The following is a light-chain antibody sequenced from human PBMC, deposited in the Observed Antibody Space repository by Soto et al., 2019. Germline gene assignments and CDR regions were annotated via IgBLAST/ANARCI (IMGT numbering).Light chain of an antibody. CDR2: DAS. V-gene: IGKV3-11*01. CDR1: QTVSSY. Sequence: EIVLTQSPATLSLSPGERATLSCRASQTVSSYLLWYQQKRGQAPRLLIYDASNRATGIPARFSGSGSGTDFTLTISSLEPEDFAVYYCQQRKNWQVTFGQGTRLEIK. CDR3: QQRKNWQVT. J-gene: IGKJ5*01.